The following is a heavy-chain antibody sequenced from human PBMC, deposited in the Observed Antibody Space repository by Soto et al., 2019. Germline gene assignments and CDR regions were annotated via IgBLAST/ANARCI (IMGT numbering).Heavy chain of an antibody. CDR3: ARYSGYDPLSYYFDY. J-gene: IGHJ4*02. V-gene: IGHV1-18*04. CDR1: GYTFTSYG. CDR2: ISAYNGNT. D-gene: IGHD5-12*01. Sequence: ASVKVSCKASGYTFTSYGISWVRQAHGQGLEWMGWISAYNGNTNYAQKLQGRVTMTTDTSTSTAYMELRSLRSDDTAVYYCARYSGYDPLSYYFDYWGQGTLVTVSS.